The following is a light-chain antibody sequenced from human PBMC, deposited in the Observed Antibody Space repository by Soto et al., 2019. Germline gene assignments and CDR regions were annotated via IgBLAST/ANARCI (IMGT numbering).Light chain of an antibody. J-gene: IGKJ2*01. CDR3: QQYNSHPYV. V-gene: IGKV1-5*03. Sequence: DIQMTQSPSTLSASVGDRVTITCRASQSISIWLAWYQQKPGKVPSLLIYKASSLQTGVSSRSSGSGSGTEFTLTISSLQPDDFATYYCQQYNSHPYVFGQGTKLEIK. CDR2: KAS. CDR1: QSISIW.